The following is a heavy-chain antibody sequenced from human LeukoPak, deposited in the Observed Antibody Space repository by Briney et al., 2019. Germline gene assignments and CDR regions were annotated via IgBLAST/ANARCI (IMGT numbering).Heavy chain of an antibody. CDR2: IYYSGNT. CDR1: GGSIRDTTYY. Sequence: SETLSLTCTVSGGSIRDTTYYWGWIRQPPGKGLEWIGSIYYSGNTYYNPSLMSRVTISVDTSKNQFSLNLSSVTAADTAVYYCAREEGFHLTYFDYWGQGTLVTVSS. CDR3: AREEGFHLTYFDY. V-gene: IGHV4-39*07. D-gene: IGHD3-10*01. J-gene: IGHJ4*02.